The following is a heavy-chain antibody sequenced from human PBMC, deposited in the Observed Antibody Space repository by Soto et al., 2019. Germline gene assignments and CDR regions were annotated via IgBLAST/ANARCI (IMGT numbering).Heavy chain of an antibody. CDR2: ISGSGGNT. CDR3: SKCCVLMTETGGWVNWFGP. Sequence: EVQLLESGGSLVQPGGSLRLSCAASGFTFSTFAMNWVRQAPGEGLEWVSRISGSGGNTQYADSVKGRVTISRDNSNNTLYLPMNTLRGEAKAVYYCSKCCVLMTETGGWVNWFGPWGPGTLVIVSS. D-gene: IGHD1-26*01. CDR1: GFTFSTFA. V-gene: IGHV3-23*01. J-gene: IGHJ5*02.